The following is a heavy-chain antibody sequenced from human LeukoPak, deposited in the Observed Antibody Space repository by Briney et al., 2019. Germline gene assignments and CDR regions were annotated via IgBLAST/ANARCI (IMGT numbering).Heavy chain of an antibody. CDR3: ARLYDSGKNYFDC. D-gene: IGHD3-10*01. V-gene: IGHV4-31*03. J-gene: IGHJ4*02. CDR1: GGSITNDNYY. Sequence: SETLSLTCTVSGGSITNDNYYWSWIRQHPGKGLEWIGYIYYSGSAHYNPSLKSRVTISVDTSKSQFSLDLSSVTAADTAVYYCARLYDSGKNYFDCWGQGTLVTVSS. CDR2: IYYSGSA.